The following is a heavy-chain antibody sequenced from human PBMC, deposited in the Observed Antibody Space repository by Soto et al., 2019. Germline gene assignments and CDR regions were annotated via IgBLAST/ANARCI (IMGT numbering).Heavy chain of an antibody. D-gene: IGHD3-22*01. Sequence: ASVKVSCKVSGYTLTELSMHWVRQAPGKGLEWMGGFDPEDGETTYAQKFQGRVTMTEDTSTDTAYMELSSLRSEDTAVYYCATPLVSMIVVAHDAFDLWGQGMMVTVSS. V-gene: IGHV1-24*01. J-gene: IGHJ3*01. CDR2: FDPEDGET. CDR1: GYTLTELS. CDR3: ATPLVSMIVVAHDAFDL.